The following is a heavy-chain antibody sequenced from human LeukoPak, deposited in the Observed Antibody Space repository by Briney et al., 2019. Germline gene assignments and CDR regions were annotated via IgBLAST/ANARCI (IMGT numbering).Heavy chain of an antibody. CDR3: ARVRVKEGWFGDEVMHYFDY. CDR1: GGSISSYY. V-gene: IGHV4-59*01. D-gene: IGHD3-10*01. J-gene: IGHJ4*02. CDR2: IYYCGST. Sequence: PSETLSLTCTVSGGSISSYYWSWIRQPPGKGLEWIGYIYYCGSTNYNPSLKSRVTISVDTSKNQFSLKLSSVTAADTAVYYCARVRVKEGWFGDEVMHYFDYWGQGTLVTVSS.